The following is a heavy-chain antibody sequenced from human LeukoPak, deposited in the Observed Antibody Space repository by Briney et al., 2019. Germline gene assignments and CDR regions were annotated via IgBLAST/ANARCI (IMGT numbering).Heavy chain of an antibody. Sequence: GGSLRLSCAASGFTFSGYAMSWVRQAPGKGLEWVSAISGSGGSTYYADSVKGRFTISRDNSKNTLYLQMNSLRAEDTAVYYCAKVRGKYYYDSSGYYFFDYWGQGTLVTVSS. J-gene: IGHJ4*02. CDR2: ISGSGGST. D-gene: IGHD3-22*01. CDR3: AKVRGKYYYDSSGYYFFDY. V-gene: IGHV3-23*01. CDR1: GFTFSGYA.